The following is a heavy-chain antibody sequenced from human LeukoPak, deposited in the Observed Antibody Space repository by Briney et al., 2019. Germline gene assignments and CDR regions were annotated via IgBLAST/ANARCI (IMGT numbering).Heavy chain of an antibody. CDR2: IYPGDSDT. CDR1: GYSFTSYW. V-gene: IGHV5-51*01. CDR3: ARRRADYDSSNNWFDP. J-gene: IGHJ5*02. Sequence: GESLKISCKGSGYSFTSYWIGWVRQMPGKGLEWMGIIYPGDSDTRYSPSFQGQVTISADKSISTAYLQWSSLKASDTAMYYCARRRADYDSSNNWFDPWGQGTLVTASS. D-gene: IGHD3-22*01.